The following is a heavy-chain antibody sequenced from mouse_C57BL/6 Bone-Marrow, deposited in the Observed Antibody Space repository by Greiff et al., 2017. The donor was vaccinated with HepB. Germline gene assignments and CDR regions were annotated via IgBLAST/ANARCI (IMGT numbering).Heavy chain of an antibody. J-gene: IGHJ4*01. CDR2: INPNYGTT. CDR1: GYSFTDYN. Sequence: EVQLQESGPELVKPGASVKISCKASGYSFTDYNMNWVKQSNGQSLEWIGVINPNYGTTSYNQKFKGKATLTVEQSSSTAYMQLNSLTSEDSAVYYGASGWLRTSAMDYWGKGTSVTVTS. D-gene: IGHD2-2*01. V-gene: IGHV1-39*01. CDR3: ASGWLRTSAMDY.